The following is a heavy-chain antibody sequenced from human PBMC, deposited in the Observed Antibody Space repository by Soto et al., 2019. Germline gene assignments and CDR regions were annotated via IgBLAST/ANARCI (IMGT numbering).Heavy chain of an antibody. CDR3: ARRGVTELSELERQTGYYYYYMDV. V-gene: IGHV4-59*08. CDR2: IYYSGST. Sequence: SETLSLTCTVSGGSISSYYWSWIRQPPGKGLEWIGYIYYSGSTNYNPSLKSRVTISVDTSKNQFSLKLSSVTAADTAVYYCARRGVTELSELERQTGYYYYYMDVWGKGTTVTVSS. D-gene: IGHD1-1*01. J-gene: IGHJ6*03. CDR1: GGSISSYY.